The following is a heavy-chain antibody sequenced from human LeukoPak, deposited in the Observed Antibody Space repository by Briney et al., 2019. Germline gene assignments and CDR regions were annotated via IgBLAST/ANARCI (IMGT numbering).Heavy chain of an antibody. Sequence: GGSLRLSCAASGFTVSSNYMSWVRQSPGKGLEWVSVIYSGGATYYADSVKGRFTISRDNSMNTVYLQMNSLRVEDTAIYYCARDPLTGSYGVNWLDPWGQGTLVTVSS. CDR2: IYSGGAT. CDR1: GFTVSSNY. V-gene: IGHV3-53*05. CDR3: ARDPLTGSYGVNWLDP. J-gene: IGHJ5*02. D-gene: IGHD1-26*01.